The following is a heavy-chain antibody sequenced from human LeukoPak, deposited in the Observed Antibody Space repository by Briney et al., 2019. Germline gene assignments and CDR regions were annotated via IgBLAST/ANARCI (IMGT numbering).Heavy chain of an antibody. J-gene: IGHJ5*02. CDR3: ARDSSGWYHWFDP. CDR1: GYTLTELS. V-gene: IGHV1-24*01. D-gene: IGHD6-19*01. CDR2: FDPEDGET. Sequence: ASVKVSCKVSGYTLTELSMHWVQQAPGKGLEWMGGFDPEDGETFYAQKFQGRVTMTEDTSTDTAYMELSSLRSEDTAVYYCARDSSGWYHWFDPWGQGTLVTVSS.